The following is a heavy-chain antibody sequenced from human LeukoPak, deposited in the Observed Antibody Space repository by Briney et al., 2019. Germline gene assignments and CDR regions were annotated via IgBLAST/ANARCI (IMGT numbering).Heavy chain of an antibody. CDR2: ISAYNGNT. CDR1: AYTFTSYG. D-gene: IGHD3-3*01. J-gene: IGHJ3*01. CDR3: ARDHGGYDFWSGYYLIF. Sequence: ASVKVSCKASAYTFTSYGISWVRQAPGQGLEWLGRISAYNGNTNYAQKLQGRVTMTTDTSTSTAYMELRSLRSDDTAVYYCARDHGGYDFWSGYYLIFWGQGTMVTVSS. V-gene: IGHV1-18*01.